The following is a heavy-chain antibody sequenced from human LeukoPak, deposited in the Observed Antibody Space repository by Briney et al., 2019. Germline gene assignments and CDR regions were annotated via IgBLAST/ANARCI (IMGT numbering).Heavy chain of an antibody. Sequence: GGSLRLSCAAYGFTFSIYGMHWVRQAQGKGLEWVAVIWYDGSNKYYADSVKGRFTISRDNSKNTLYLQMNSLRAEDTAVYYCARDDVGLLYYWGQGTLVTVSS. CDR1: GFTFSIYG. D-gene: IGHD3-10*01. J-gene: IGHJ4*02. V-gene: IGHV3-33*01. CDR3: ARDDVGLLYY. CDR2: IWYDGSNK.